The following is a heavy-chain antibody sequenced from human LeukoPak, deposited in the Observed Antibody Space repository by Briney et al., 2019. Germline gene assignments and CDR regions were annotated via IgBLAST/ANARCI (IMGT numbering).Heavy chain of an antibody. J-gene: IGHJ4*02. CDR2: INHSGST. CDR1: GGSISSYY. V-gene: IGHV4-34*01. CDR3: ARVYSSNDRLDY. Sequence: KPSETLSLTCTVSGGSISSYYWSWIRQPPGKGLEWIGEINHSGSTNYNPSLKSRVTISVDTSKNQFSLKLSSVTAADTAVYYCARVYSSNDRLDYWGQGTLVTVSS. D-gene: IGHD6-13*01.